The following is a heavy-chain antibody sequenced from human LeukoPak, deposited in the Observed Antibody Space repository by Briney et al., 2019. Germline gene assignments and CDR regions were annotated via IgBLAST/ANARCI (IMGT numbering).Heavy chain of an antibody. Sequence: SETLSLTCTVSGGSISSSSYYWGWIRQPPGKGLEWIGSIYIRGSTYYNPSLKSRVTISVDTSKNQFSLKLSSVTAADTAVYYCARHHKSHGPYYYDSSGYRNPFDYWGQGSLVTLSS. CDR3: ARHHKSHGPYYYDSSGYRNPFDY. CDR2: IYIRGST. J-gene: IGHJ4*02. CDR1: GGSISSSSYY. V-gene: IGHV4-39*01. D-gene: IGHD3-22*01.